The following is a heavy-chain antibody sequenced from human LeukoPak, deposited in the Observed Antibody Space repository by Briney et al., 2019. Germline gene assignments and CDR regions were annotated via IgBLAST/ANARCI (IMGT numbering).Heavy chain of an antibody. CDR3: SSGWGNYFDY. V-gene: IGHV1-18*01. Sequence: ASVKVSCKGSGYSFTSHGISWVRQPPGQGLEWMGWISGYDGDRKYAQKVQGRITMITNTFKRKTYMELRELRSDDSGVDFCSSGWGNYFDYWGQGTPVTVSS. J-gene: IGHJ4*01. CDR1: GYSFTSHG. D-gene: IGHD3-16*01. CDR2: ISGYDGDR.